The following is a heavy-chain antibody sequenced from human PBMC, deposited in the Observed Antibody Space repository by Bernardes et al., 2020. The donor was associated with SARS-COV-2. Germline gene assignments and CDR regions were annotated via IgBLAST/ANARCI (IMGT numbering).Heavy chain of an antibody. D-gene: IGHD2-2*01. Sequence: ASVKVSCKASGYTFTGYYMHWVRQAPGQGLEWMGWINPNSGGTNYAQKFQGRVTMTRDTSISTAYMELSRLRSDDTAVYYCASPPQYCSSTSCGRFDYWGQGTLVTVSS. V-gene: IGHV1-2*02. CDR3: ASPPQYCSSTSCGRFDY. J-gene: IGHJ4*02. CDR1: GYTFTGYY. CDR2: INPNSGGT.